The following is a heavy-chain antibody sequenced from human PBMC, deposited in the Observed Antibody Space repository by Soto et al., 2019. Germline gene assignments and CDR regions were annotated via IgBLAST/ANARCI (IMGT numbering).Heavy chain of an antibody. V-gene: IGHV1-18*01. J-gene: IGHJ4*02. D-gene: IGHD6-6*01. CDR1: GYTFSSYG. Sequence: QVQLVQSGAEVKKPGASVKVSCKTSGYTFSSYGFSWVRQAPGQGLEWIGWISGYNGNTNYAQRFKGRVTMTTETSTSTAYMELRSLRSDDTAVYYCAREGQLGYWGQGTLVTVSS. CDR2: ISGYNGNT. CDR3: AREGQLGY.